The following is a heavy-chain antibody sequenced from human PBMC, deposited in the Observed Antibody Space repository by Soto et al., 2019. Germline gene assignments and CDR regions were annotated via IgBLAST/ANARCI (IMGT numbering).Heavy chain of an antibody. D-gene: IGHD3-16*01. CDR1: RGSFSYFH. J-gene: IGHJ4*02. Sequence: QVQLQQWGGGLLKPSETLSLTCGLHRGSFSYFHWSWIRQPPGKGLEWIGEIHSSGSTNYNPSLRSRTTMSIDTASMQFTLPLNSVTAANAAVYYCARGGGNPASTNDFWGQGALVTVSS. V-gene: IGHV4-34*01. CDR3: ARGGGNPASTNDF. CDR2: IHSSGST.